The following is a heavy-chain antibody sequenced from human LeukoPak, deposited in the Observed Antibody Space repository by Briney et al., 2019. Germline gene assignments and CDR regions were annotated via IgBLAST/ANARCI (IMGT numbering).Heavy chain of an antibody. J-gene: IGHJ3*02. V-gene: IGHV3-23*01. CDR1: GISFNNYG. D-gene: IGHD3-10*01. CDR3: STGSGHAFDI. CDR2: TSNGGHHT. Sequence: GGSLRLSCAASGISFNNYGMSWVRQAPGKGLEWVSSTSNGGHHTYYADSVRGRFTISRDNSKNTLYVQMNSLRAEDTAVYYCSTGSGHAFDIWGRGTMVTVSS.